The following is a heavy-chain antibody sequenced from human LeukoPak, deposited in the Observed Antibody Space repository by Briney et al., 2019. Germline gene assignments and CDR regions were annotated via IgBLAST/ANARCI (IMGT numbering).Heavy chain of an antibody. CDR2: IRYDGSNK. J-gene: IGHJ4*02. D-gene: IGHD3-10*01. V-gene: IGHV3-30*02. Sequence: GGSLRLSCAASGFTFSSYGMHWVRQAPGKGLEWVAFIRYDGSNKYYADSVKGRFTISRDNSKNTLYLQMNSLRAEDTAVYYCAKDPGESYYFDYWGQGTLVTVSS. CDR1: GFTFSSYG. CDR3: AKDPGESYYFDY.